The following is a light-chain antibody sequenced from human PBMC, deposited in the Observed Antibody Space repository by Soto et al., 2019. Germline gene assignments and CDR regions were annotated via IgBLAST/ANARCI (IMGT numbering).Light chain of an antibody. CDR1: QSVSSN. J-gene: IGKJ4*01. Sequence: EIVLTQSPATLYVSPGQRATLSCSASQSVSSNLAWYQQKPGQPARLLIYDISTRATGITTRFSGSGSGTEFTLTISSLQSEDFAVYYCQQYNSWPLTVGGGTKVDIK. CDR3: QQYNSWPLT. CDR2: DIS. V-gene: IGKV3D-15*01.